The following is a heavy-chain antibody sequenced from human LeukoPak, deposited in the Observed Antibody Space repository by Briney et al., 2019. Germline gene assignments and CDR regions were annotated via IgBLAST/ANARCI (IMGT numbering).Heavy chain of an antibody. J-gene: IGHJ4*02. Sequence: GGSLRLSCAASGFTFSSYAMSWVRQAPGKGLEWVSAISGSGGSTYYADSVKGRFTISRDNSKNTLYLQMNSLRAEDTAVYYCAKAGCSSTSCYTRGTFDYWGQGTLVTVSS. D-gene: IGHD2-2*02. CDR2: ISGSGGST. CDR1: GFTFSSYA. CDR3: AKAGCSSTSCYTRGTFDY. V-gene: IGHV3-23*01.